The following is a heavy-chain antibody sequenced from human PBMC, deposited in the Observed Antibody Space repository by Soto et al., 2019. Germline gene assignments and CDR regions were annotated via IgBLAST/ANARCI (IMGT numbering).Heavy chain of an antibody. J-gene: IGHJ4*02. D-gene: IGHD2-15*01. CDR1: GGSISSGNYY. CDR3: ATMGTPATGLYFFDY. CDR2: ISYSGSN. Sequence: QVQLQESGPGLVKPSQTLSLTCTVSGGSISSGNYYWSWIRQPPGKGLEWIGFISYSGSNYYSTSLKSRGTISLETSKSQFSLNLSFVTAADTAVYYCATMGTPATGLYFFDYWGQGSLVTVSS. V-gene: IGHV4-30-4*01.